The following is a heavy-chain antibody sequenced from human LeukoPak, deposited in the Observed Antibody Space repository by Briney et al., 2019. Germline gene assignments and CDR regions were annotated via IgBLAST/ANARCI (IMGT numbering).Heavy chain of an antibody. V-gene: IGHV3-53*01. D-gene: IGHD1-26*01. CDR2: LYSAGST. J-gene: IGHJ4*02. CDR1: GFIVSNNF. Sequence: GGSLRLSCAASGFIVSNNFMSWVRQAPGKGLEWVSVLYSAGSTFYVDSVKGRFTISRDNPKNMLFLQMNSLRVEDTAIYYCAGSPWDGIRGVGLDYLDYWGRGTLVTVSS. CDR3: AGSPWDGIRGVGLDYLDY.